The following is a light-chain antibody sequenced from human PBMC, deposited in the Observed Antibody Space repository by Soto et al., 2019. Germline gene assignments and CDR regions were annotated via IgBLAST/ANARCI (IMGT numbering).Light chain of an antibody. Sequence: VMTQSPASLSVSPGETATLSCRASQSLSNNLAWFQQKPGQAPRLLIYGASTRATGIPARFSGSGSGTEFALTISGLQSEDFAVYFCQQYHGWPSFGQGTKVDIK. CDR3: QQYHGWPS. J-gene: IGKJ1*01. CDR2: GAS. V-gene: IGKV3-15*01. CDR1: QSLSNN.